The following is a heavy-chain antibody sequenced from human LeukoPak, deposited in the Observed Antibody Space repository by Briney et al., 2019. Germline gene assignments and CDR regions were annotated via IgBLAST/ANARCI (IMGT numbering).Heavy chain of an antibody. D-gene: IGHD2-2*01. J-gene: IGHJ4*02. V-gene: IGHV3-7*01. CDR1: GFISRSYW. Sequence: GGSLRLSCAASGFISRSYWMRWVRQAPGKGLEGVANIKQDGSEKYYVDSVKGRFTISRDNAKGSLYQQMNSLRAEDTAVYYCASTSRYCSSTTCYTFDYWGQGALVTVSS. CDR3: ASTSRYCSSTTCYTFDY. CDR2: IKQDGSEK.